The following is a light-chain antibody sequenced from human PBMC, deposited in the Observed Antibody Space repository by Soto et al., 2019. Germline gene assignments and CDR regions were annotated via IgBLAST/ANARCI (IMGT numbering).Light chain of an antibody. V-gene: IGKV1-39*01. CDR3: QQTYSSPWT. Sequence: IQMTQSPSSLSASVGDRVTITCRASQTINRYLSWYQQKPGKDPNLLISPAPTLQAGVPSSFSGSESGTEFTLTISSLQPEDFATYYCQQTYSSPWTFGQGTKVEIK. CDR2: PAP. J-gene: IGKJ1*01. CDR1: QTINRY.